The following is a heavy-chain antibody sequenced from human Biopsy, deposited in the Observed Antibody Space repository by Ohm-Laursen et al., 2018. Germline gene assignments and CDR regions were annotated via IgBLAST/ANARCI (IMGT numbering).Heavy chain of an antibody. V-gene: IGHV4-59*01. D-gene: IGHD2/OR15-2a*01. CDR2: IYYSGST. Sequence: TLSLTWTVSGGSISSDYWSWIRQTPGKGLEWIGYIYYSGSTNYNPSLKSRVTISVDTYKNQFSLRLNSVTAADTAVYYCARATNSTGWPYYYFYGMDVWGQGTTVTVSS. CDR1: GGSISSDY. J-gene: IGHJ6*02. CDR3: ARATNSTGWPYYYFYGMDV.